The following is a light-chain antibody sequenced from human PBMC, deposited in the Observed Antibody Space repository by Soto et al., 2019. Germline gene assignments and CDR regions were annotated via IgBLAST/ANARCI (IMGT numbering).Light chain of an antibody. J-gene: IGKJ5*01. CDR2: DSS. Sequence: SPGETATLSCRASQSVDKFLAWYQQRPGQPPRLLIFDSSNRAAGVPVRFSGSGSGTVFTLTIGSLEPEDSAVYFCQQRKHWPPITFGQGTRLEIK. V-gene: IGKV3-11*01. CDR3: QQRKHWPPIT. CDR1: QSVDKF.